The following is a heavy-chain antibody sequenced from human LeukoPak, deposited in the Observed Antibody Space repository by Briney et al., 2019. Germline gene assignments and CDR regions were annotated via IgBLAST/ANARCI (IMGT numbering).Heavy chain of an antibody. Sequence: GGSLRLSCAASGFTFSSYWMRWVRQAPGKGLGWVSRIFSDVSSTNYADSVKGRFTISRDNAKNTLYLQMNSLRADDTAVYYCARVLPNSGRYFDYWGQGTLVTVSS. V-gene: IGHV3-74*01. CDR2: IFSDVSST. D-gene: IGHD6-19*01. CDR3: ARVLPNSGRYFDY. J-gene: IGHJ4*02. CDR1: GFTFSSYW.